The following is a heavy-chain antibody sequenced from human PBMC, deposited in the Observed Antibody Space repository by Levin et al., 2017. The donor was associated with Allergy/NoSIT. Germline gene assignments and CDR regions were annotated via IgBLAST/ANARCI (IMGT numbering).Heavy chain of an antibody. V-gene: IGHV4-4*02. Sequence: MPSETLSLTCGVSGGSISSSNWWSWVRQPPGKGLEWIGEVHHSGTSNYNPSLKSRVTISVDKSKNHFSLNLNSVTAADTAVYFCARTLYSSSSGHLDYWGQGMLVTVSP. J-gene: IGHJ4*02. CDR2: VHHSGTS. CDR3: ARTLYSSSSGHLDY. D-gene: IGHD6-6*01. CDR1: GGSISSSNW.